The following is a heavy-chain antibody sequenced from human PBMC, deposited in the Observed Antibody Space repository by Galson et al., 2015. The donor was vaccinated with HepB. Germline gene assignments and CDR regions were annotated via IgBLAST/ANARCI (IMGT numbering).Heavy chain of an antibody. J-gene: IGHJ4*02. CDR2: INAGNGNT. D-gene: IGHD3-10*01. CDR1: GYTFTSYA. CDR3: ARGTMVRGEGWYFDY. Sequence: SVKVSCKASGYTFTSYAMHWVHQAPGQRLEWMGWINAGNGNTKYSQKFQGRVTITRDTSASTAYMELSSLRSEDTAVYYCARGTMVRGEGWYFDYWGQGTLVTVSS. V-gene: IGHV1-3*01.